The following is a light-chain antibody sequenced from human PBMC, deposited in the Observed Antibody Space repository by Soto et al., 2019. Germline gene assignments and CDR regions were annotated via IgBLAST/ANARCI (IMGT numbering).Light chain of an antibody. V-gene: IGLV2-14*01. CDR3: SSFTSSSTLV. CDR1: SSDVGAYKF. Sequence: QSVLTQPASVSGSPGQSIAISCTGTSSDVGAYKFVSWYQQHPGKAPKLLIHEVSNRPSGVSNRFSGSKSGNTASLTISGLQAEDEADYYCSSFTSSSTLVFGGGTKVTVL. J-gene: IGLJ3*02. CDR2: EVS.